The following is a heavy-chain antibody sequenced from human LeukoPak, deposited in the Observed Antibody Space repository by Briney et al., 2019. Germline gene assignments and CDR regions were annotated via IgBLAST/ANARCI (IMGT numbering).Heavy chain of an antibody. Sequence: SETLSLTCTVSGGSISSGSYYWSWIRQPAGKGLEWIGRIYTSGSTNYNPSLKSRVTISLDTSKNQFSLKLSSVTAADTAMYYCARVSRGNSVGGDYWGQGTLVTVSS. J-gene: IGHJ4*02. CDR1: GGSISSGSYY. D-gene: IGHD4-23*01. V-gene: IGHV4-61*02. CDR2: IYTSGST. CDR3: ARVSRGNSVGGDY.